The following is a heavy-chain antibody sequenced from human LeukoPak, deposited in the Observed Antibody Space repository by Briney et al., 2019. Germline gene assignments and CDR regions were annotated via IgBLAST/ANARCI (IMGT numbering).Heavy chain of an antibody. V-gene: IGHV4-59*08. CDR1: GGSISSYY. Sequence: ASETLSLTCTVSGGSISSYYWSWIRQPPGKGLEWIGYIYYSGRTKYNPSLKSRVTISVDTSKNQFSLRLSSVTAADTAVYYCARHSWGGYYHDYWGQGTLVTVSS. J-gene: IGHJ4*02. D-gene: IGHD3-16*01. CDR3: ARHSWGGYYHDY. CDR2: IYYSGRT.